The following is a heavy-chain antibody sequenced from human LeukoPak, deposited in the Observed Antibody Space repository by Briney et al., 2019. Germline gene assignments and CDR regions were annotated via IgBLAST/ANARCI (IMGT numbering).Heavy chain of an antibody. D-gene: IGHD3-22*01. V-gene: IGHV3-30*04. CDR2: ISYDGSNK. CDR1: GFTFSSYA. Sequence: GGSLRLSCAASGFTFSSYAMHWVRQAPGKGLEWAAVISYDGSNKYYADSVKGRFTISRDNAKNTLYLQMNSLRAEDMAVYYCARVDSSGYLSGSPPALDYWGQGTLVTVSS. CDR3: ARVDSSGYLSGSPPALDY. J-gene: IGHJ4*02.